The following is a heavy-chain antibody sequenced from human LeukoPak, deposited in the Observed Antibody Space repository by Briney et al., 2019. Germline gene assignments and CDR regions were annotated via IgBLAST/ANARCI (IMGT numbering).Heavy chain of an antibody. J-gene: IGHJ4*02. D-gene: IGHD3-3*01. CDR1: GYTFTGYY. CDR2: INPNSGGT. CDR3: ARGLGVFGPRGYFDY. Sequence: ASVKVSCKASGYTFTGYYMHWVRQAPGQGLEWMGWINPNSGGTNYAQKFQGRVTITRNTSISTAYMELSSLRSEDTAVYYCARGLGVFGPRGYFDYWGQGTLVTVSS. V-gene: IGHV1-2*02.